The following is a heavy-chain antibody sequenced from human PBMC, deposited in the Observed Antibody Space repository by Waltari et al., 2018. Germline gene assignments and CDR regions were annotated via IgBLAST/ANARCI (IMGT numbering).Heavy chain of an antibody. CDR3: ASTYYDFWSGSTRAFDI. CDR2: IYTSGST. Sequence: QVQLQESGPGLVKPSQTLSLTCTVSGGSISSGSYYWSWIRQPAGKGLEWIGYIYTSGSTNYNPSLKSRVTISVDTSKNQFSLKLSSVTAADTAVYYCASTYYDFWSGSTRAFDIWGQGTMVTVSS. V-gene: IGHV4-61*09. J-gene: IGHJ3*02. D-gene: IGHD3-3*01. CDR1: GGSISSGSYY.